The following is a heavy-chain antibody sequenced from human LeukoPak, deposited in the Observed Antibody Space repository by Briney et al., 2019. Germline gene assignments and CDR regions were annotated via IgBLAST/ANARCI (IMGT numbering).Heavy chain of an antibody. Sequence: GGSLRLSCTASEFTFSNYAMNWVRQAPGKGLEWVSGISGSGGSTHYADSVKGRFTISRDNSKNTLYLQMNSLRAEDTAVYYCAKARDSDYDWYFDYWGQGTLVTVSS. J-gene: IGHJ4*02. V-gene: IGHV3-23*01. D-gene: IGHD5-12*01. CDR3: AKARDSDYDWYFDY. CDR2: ISGSGGST. CDR1: EFTFSNYA.